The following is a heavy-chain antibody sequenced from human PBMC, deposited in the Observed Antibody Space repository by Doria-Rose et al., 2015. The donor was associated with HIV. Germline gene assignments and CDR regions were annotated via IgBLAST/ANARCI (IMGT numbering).Heavy chain of an antibody. CDR3: ARIKSSRWYHKYYFDF. Sequence: SGPVLVKPTETLTLTCTVSGVSLSSPGMGVSWIRQPPGKALEWLDNIFADDERSYKSSLKSRLTISRGTSNSQVVLTMTDMDPVDTATYYCARIKSSRWYHKYYFDFWGQGTLVIVSA. CDR2: IFADDER. CDR1: GVSLSSPGMG. D-gene: IGHD6-13*01. J-gene: IGHJ4*02. V-gene: IGHV2-26*01.